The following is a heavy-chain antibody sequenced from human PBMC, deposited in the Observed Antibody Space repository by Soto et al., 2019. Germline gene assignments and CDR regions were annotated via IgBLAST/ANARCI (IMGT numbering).Heavy chain of an antibody. V-gene: IGHV4-59*01. CDR1: GGSISSYY. CDR2: IYYSGST. J-gene: IGHJ4*02. Sequence: SETLSLTCTVSGGSISSYYWSWIRQPPGRGLEWIGYIYYSGSTNYNPSLKSRVTISVDTSKNQFSLKLSSVTAADTAVYYCAREAVGATGGPDYWGQGTPVT. CDR3: AREAVGATGGPDY. D-gene: IGHD1-26*01.